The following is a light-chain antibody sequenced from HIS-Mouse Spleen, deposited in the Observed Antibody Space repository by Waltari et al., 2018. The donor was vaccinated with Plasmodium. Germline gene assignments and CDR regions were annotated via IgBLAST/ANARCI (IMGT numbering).Light chain of an antibody. V-gene: IGLV2-14*03. J-gene: IGLJ1*01. CDR3: SSYTSSSTLG. CDR2: DVS. Sequence: QSALTQPASVSGSPGQSITISCPGTSSAVGGYNYVSWYQQHPGKAPKLMIYDVSNRPSGVSNRFSGSKSGNTASLTISGLQAEDEADYYCSSYTSSSTLGFGTGTKVTVL. CDR1: SSAVGGYNY.